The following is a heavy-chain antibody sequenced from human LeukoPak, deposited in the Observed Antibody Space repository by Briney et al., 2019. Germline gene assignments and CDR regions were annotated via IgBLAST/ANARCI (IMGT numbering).Heavy chain of an antibody. V-gene: IGHV4-39*07. D-gene: IGHD3-10*01. Sequence: SETLSLTCTVSGGSISSSSYYWGWIRQPPGKGLEWIGSIYYSGSTYYNPSLKSRVTISVDTSKNQFSLKLSSVTAADTAVYYCARWREGVTMLRDGAFDIWGQGTMVTVSS. J-gene: IGHJ3*02. CDR2: IYYSGST. CDR1: GGSISSSSYY. CDR3: ARWREGVTMLRDGAFDI.